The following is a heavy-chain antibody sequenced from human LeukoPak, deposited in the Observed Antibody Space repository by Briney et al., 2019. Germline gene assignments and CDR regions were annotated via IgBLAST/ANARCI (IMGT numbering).Heavy chain of an antibody. Sequence: GGSLRLSCAASGFTFSSYSMNWVRQAPGKGLEWVSSISSSSSYIYYADSVKGRFTISRDNAKNSLYLQMNSLRAEDTAVYYCARLYSSGHAFDIWGQGTMVTVSS. V-gene: IGHV3-21*01. D-gene: IGHD6-19*01. CDR2: ISSSSSYI. J-gene: IGHJ3*02. CDR1: GFTFSSYS. CDR3: ARLYSSGHAFDI.